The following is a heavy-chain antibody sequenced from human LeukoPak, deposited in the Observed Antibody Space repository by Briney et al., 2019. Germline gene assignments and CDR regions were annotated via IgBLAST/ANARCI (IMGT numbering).Heavy chain of an antibody. CDR1: GFXFSGYS. CDR2: ISSGSGYI. V-gene: IGHV3-21*01. Sequence: GGSLRLSCAASGFXFSGYSLNWVRQAPGKGLEWVSSISSGSGYIYYADSVKGRFTISRDNAKTSLYLQMNSLRAEDTAVYYCAREGEGTSLSFFDYWGLGTLVTVSA. D-gene: IGHD3-16*01. J-gene: IGHJ4*02. CDR3: AREGEGTSLSFFDY.